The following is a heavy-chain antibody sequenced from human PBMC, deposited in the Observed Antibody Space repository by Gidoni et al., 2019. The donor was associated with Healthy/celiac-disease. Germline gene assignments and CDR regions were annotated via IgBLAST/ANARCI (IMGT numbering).Heavy chain of an antibody. CDR1: GFTFSSYA. CDR3: ARASSSWYFGGMDV. D-gene: IGHD6-13*01. V-gene: IGHV3-30-3*01. CDR2: ISYDGSNK. J-gene: IGHJ6*03. Sequence: QVQLVESGGGVVQPGRSLRLSGAASGFTFSSYAMHWVRQAPGKGLEWVAVISYDGSNKYYADSVKGRFTISRDNSKNTLYLQMNSLRAEDTAVYYCARASSSWYFGGMDVWGKGTTVTVSS.